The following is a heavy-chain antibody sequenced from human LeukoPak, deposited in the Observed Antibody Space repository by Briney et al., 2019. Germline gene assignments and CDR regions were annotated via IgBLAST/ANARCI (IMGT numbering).Heavy chain of an antibody. Sequence: PGGSLRLFCAASGFTFSSYSMNWVRQAPGKGLEWVSSIGSSSTYIYYADSVKGRFTVSRDNAKNSLYLQMNSLRAEDTAVYFCASQYTSSRIFDDWGQGTLVTVSS. J-gene: IGHJ4*02. CDR3: ASQYTSSRIFDD. V-gene: IGHV3-21*01. CDR2: IGSSSTYI. CDR1: GFTFSSYS. D-gene: IGHD6-13*01.